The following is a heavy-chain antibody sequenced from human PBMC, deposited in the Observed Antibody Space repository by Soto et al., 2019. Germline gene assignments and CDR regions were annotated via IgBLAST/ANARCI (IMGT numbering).Heavy chain of an antibody. J-gene: IGHJ4*02. D-gene: IGHD6-19*01. CDR3: AKEEFGWSFNY. Sequence: GGSLRLSCAASGFTFSIYAMSWVRQAPGKGLEWVSGMSGSGGSTYHADYVKGRFSISRDNSKNTLYLQMNSLRVEDTAVYYCAKEEFGWSFNYWGQGTLVTVSS. CDR2: MSGSGGST. V-gene: IGHV3-23*01. CDR1: GFTFSIYA.